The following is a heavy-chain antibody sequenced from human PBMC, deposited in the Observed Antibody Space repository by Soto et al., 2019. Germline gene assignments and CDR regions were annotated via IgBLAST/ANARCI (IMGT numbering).Heavy chain of an antibody. CDR2: IMPVFGRP. D-gene: IGHD3-22*01. Sequence: GASVKVSCKASGGTFSKNTISWVRQAPGQGLEWMGGIMPVFGRPNYAQKFQGRVTITADEYTRTAYMELSRLKPDDTAVYYCARQFDYDTSGYYYAYWGQGTQVTVSS. CDR1: GGTFSKNT. V-gene: IGHV1-69*13. J-gene: IGHJ4*02. CDR3: ARQFDYDTSGYYYAY.